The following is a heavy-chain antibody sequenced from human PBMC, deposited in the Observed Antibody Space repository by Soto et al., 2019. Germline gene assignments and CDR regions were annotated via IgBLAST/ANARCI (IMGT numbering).Heavy chain of an antibody. CDR2: IYYRGST. J-gene: IGHJ4*02. CDR1: GGSISSGGYY. Sequence: QVQLQESGPGLVKPSQTLSLTCTVSGGSISSGGYYWSWIRQHPGKGLEWIGYIYYRGSTYYNPYLKSRVTRSVDTSKNQFSLKLSSVTAADTAVYYCARGPVGRSGCDYDYWGQGTLVTVSS. CDR3: ARGPVGRSGCDYDY. D-gene: IGHD6-19*01. V-gene: IGHV4-31*03.